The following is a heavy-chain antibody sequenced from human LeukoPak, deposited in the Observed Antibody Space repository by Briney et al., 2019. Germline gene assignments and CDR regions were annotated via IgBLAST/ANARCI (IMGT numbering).Heavy chain of an antibody. CDR2: ISPDSGGT. CDR1: GHSFTGHY. V-gene: IGHV1-2*02. J-gene: IGHJ5*02. CDR3: AITTGRGTTTAYWFDP. D-gene: IGHD1-7*01. Sequence: GASVKVSCNASGHSFTGHYLHWVRQTPGQGLEWMGWISPDSGGTSYAQKFQGKGTMTRDTSTSTAYMDLRGLTFDDTAVYYCAITTGRGTTTAYWFDPWGQGTLVTVSS.